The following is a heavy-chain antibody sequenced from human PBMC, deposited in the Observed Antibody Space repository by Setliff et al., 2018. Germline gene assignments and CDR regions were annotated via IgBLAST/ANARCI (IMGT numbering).Heavy chain of an antibody. CDR1: GASIRNFY. V-gene: IGHV4-59*01. D-gene: IGHD6-19*01. J-gene: IGHJ4*02. CDR2: DHFTGST. CDR3: ARKVEQWLTPHFDY. Sequence: SETLSLTCNVSGASIRNFYWTWIRQPPGKGLEWIGYDHFTGSTNYNPSLKSRVTMSVDVSKSQFSLRLSSVTAADTAVYYCARKVEQWLTPHFDYWGQGALVTVSS.